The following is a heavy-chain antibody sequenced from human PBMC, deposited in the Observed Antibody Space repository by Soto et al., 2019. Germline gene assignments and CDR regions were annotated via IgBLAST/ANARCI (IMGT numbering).Heavy chain of an antibody. D-gene: IGHD6-19*01. Sequence: QVQLVQSGAEVKKPGASVKVSCEASGYTFTTYGISWVRQAPGQGLEWMGWNSAYNGNTNYAQKLRGRVTMTTDTSTSTAYMELRSLRSDDTAVYYCARDSFPLLAVAGTDFDYWGQGTLVTVSS. CDR3: ARDSFPLLAVAGTDFDY. V-gene: IGHV1-18*01. CDR1: GYTFTTYG. J-gene: IGHJ4*02. CDR2: NSAYNGNT.